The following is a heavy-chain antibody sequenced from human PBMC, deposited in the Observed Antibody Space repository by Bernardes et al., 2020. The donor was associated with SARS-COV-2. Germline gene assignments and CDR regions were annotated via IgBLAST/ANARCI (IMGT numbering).Heavy chain of an antibody. Sequence: GGALSPSRAASGFTLSRYTMHWVRPAPGKGLEWDSSISTSSSYISYSDSVRGRFTISRDNAKNSVSLQMNSLRAEDTAVYYCARVDFSNLYYFDYWGQGTPVTVSS. V-gene: IGHV3-21*06. CDR3: ARVDFSNLYYFDY. CDR2: ISTSSSYI. D-gene: IGHD4-4*01. J-gene: IGHJ4*02. CDR1: GFTLSRYT.